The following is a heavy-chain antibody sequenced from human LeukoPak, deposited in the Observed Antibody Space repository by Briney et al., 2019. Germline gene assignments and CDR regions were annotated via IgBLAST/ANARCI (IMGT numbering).Heavy chain of an antibody. D-gene: IGHD3-9*01. J-gene: IGHJ5*02. CDR3: ARDKFAYYDILTGYWTEGGRNWFDP. CDR2: FDPEDGET. Sequence: GASVKVSCKVSGYTLTELSMHWVRQAPGKGLEWMGGFDPEDGETIYAQKFQGRVTITADKSTSTAYMELSSLRSEDTAVYYCARDKFAYYDILTGYWTEGGRNWFDPWGQGTLVTVSS. V-gene: IGHV1-24*01. CDR1: GYTLTELS.